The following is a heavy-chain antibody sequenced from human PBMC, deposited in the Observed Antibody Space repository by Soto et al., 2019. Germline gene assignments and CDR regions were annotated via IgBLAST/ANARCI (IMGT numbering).Heavy chain of an antibody. CDR1: WVTFSSYG. J-gene: IGHJ4*02. D-gene: IGHD5-12*01. CDR2: ISYDGSNK. V-gene: IGHV3-30*18. Sequence: PGGSLRLSCAASWVTFSSYGMHWVRQAPGKGLEWVAVISYDGSNKYYADSVKGRFTISRDNSKNTLYLQMNSLRAEDTAVYYCAKDQWRFQPRMDIPGYWGQGTLVTVSS. CDR3: AKDQWRFQPRMDIPGY.